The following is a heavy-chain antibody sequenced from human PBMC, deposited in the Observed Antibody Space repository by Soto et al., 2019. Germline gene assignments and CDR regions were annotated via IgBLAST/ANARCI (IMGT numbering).Heavy chain of an antibody. CDR2: IYYSGRT. Sequence: SETLSLTCTVSGGSIRDYFWTWIRQPPGKGLEWIGYIYYSGRTNYSPSLKSRVSISVDTSKNHFSLQLRSVTAADTAVYYCARVGGDDFGDSGGFDYWGQGTLVTVYS. D-gene: IGHD4-17*01. CDR3: ARVGGDDFGDSGGFDY. V-gene: IGHV4-59*01. CDR1: GGSIRDYF. J-gene: IGHJ4*02.